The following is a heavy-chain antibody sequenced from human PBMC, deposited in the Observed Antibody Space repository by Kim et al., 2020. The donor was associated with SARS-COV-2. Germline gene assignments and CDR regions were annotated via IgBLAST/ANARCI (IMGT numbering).Heavy chain of an antibody. J-gene: IGHJ4*02. V-gene: IGHV4-34*01. CDR2: INHSGST. CDR3: ARRLRIGGYCSSTSCYNRPFDY. D-gene: IGHD2-2*02. CDR1: GGSFSGYY. Sequence: SETLSLTCAVYGGSFSGYYWSWIRQPPGKGLEWIGEINHSGSTNYNPSLKSRVTISVDTSKNKFPLKLSSVPAADTAVYYCARRLRIGGYCSSTSCYNRPFDYWGQGTLVTVSS.